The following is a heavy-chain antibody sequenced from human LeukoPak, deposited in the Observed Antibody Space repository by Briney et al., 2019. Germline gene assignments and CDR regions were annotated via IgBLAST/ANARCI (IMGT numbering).Heavy chain of an antibody. V-gene: IGHV3-11*03. Sequence: GGSLRLSCAASGFSLSDYYMSWIRQAPGKGLEWIAYFNNMEIYTNYAESVKGRFTISRDSAKNSLYLQMSSLRADDTAVYYCASGTAEAPLDNWGQGTLVTVSS. CDR3: ASGTAEAPLDN. J-gene: IGHJ4*02. D-gene: IGHD6-13*01. CDR1: GFSLSDYY. CDR2: FNNMEIYT.